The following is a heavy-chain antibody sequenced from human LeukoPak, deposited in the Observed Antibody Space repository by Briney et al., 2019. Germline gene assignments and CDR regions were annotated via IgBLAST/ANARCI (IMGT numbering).Heavy chain of an antibody. V-gene: IGHV3-23*01. CDR1: GFTFSSYA. D-gene: IGHD3-10*01. CDR3: AKDLYTYGSGSYYRFDY. Sequence: GGSLRLSCAASGFTFSSYAMSWVRQAPGKGLEWVSAISGSGGSTYYADSVKGRFTISRDNSKNTLYLQMNSLRAEDTAVYYCAKDLYTYGSGSYYRFDYWGQGTPVTVSS. CDR2: ISGSGGST. J-gene: IGHJ4*02.